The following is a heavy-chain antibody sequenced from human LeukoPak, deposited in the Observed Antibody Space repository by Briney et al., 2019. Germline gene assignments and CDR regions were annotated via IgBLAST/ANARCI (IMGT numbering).Heavy chain of an antibody. CDR2: ISAYNGNT. Sequence: ASVKVSCKASGYTFTSYGISWVRQAPGQGLEWMGWISAYNGNTNYAQKLQGRVTMTTDTSTSTAYMELRSLRSDDTAVYYCARSGFDYYGSGSYYNDYYYYYMDVWGKGTTVTVSS. J-gene: IGHJ6*03. V-gene: IGHV1-18*01. CDR1: GYTFTSYG. D-gene: IGHD3-10*01. CDR3: ARSGFDYYGSGSYYNDYYYYYMDV.